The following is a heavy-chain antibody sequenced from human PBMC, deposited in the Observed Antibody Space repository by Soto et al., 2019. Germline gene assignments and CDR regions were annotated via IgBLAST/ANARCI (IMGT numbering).Heavy chain of an antibody. Sequence: AGGSLRLSCAASGFTFSNYAMHWVRQAPGKGLEWVAVISYDGGNKYYADSVKGRLTISRDNSKNTLYLQMNSLRAEDTAVYYCARNTWQQPRDYYYGMDVWGQGTTVTVS. J-gene: IGHJ6*02. CDR3: ARNTWQQPRDYYYGMDV. CDR1: GFTFSNYA. CDR2: ISYDGGNK. V-gene: IGHV3-30-3*01. D-gene: IGHD6-13*01.